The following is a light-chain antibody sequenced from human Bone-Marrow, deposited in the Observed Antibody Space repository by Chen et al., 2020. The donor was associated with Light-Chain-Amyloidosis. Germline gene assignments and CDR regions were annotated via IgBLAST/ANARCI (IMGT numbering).Light chain of an antibody. CDR3: EQYYNAPIT. CDR2: WAS. J-gene: IGKJ5*01. CDR1: QSVLYSSNNKNY. V-gene: IGKV4-1*01. Sequence: DIVMTQSPDSLVASLGERATINCKSSQSVLYSSNNKNYLAWYQQKPGQPPKLLIYWASTRESGVTDRFSGGGSATYFTLTISSLQAEDAAVYYCEQYYNAPITFGQGTRLEIK.